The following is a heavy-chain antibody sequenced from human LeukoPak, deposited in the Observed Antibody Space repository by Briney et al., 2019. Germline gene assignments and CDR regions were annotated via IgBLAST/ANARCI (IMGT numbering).Heavy chain of an antibody. CDR2: IWYDGSNK. Sequence: GGSLRLSCAASGFTISSYGMHWVRQAPGKGLEWVAVIWYDGSNKYYADSVKGRFTISRDNSKNTLYLQMNSLRAEDTAVYYCARDSRYYDSSGYYLEPDYWGQGTLVTVSS. J-gene: IGHJ4*02. D-gene: IGHD3-22*01. CDR1: GFTISSYG. V-gene: IGHV3-33*01. CDR3: ARDSRYYDSSGYYLEPDY.